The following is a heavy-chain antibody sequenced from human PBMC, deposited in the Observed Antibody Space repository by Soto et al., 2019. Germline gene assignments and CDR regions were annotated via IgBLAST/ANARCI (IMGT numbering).Heavy chain of an antibody. CDR3: ARGSTDSYPGSRIFDF. CDR1: GYTFTSYD. D-gene: IGHD3-10*01. J-gene: IGHJ4*02. Sequence: ASVKVSCKASGYTFTSYDINWVRQATGQGLEWMGWMNPNSGNTGYAQKFQGRVTMTRNTSISTAYMELSSLRSEDTAVYYCARGSTDSYPGSRIFDFWGRGTLVTVSS. V-gene: IGHV1-8*01. CDR2: MNPNSGNT.